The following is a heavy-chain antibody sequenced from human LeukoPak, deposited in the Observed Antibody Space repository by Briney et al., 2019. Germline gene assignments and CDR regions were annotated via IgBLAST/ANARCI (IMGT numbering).Heavy chain of an antibody. D-gene: IGHD4-23*01. CDR1: GFTFSSYA. Sequence: GGSLRLSCAASGFTFSSYAMSWVRQAPGKGLEWVSAISGSGGSTYYADSVKGRFTISRDNSKNTLYLQMNSLRAEDTAVYYCARDQAVVTPVSYYYMDVWGKGTTVTISS. CDR3: ARDQAVVTPVSYYYMDV. CDR2: ISGSGGST. J-gene: IGHJ6*03. V-gene: IGHV3-23*01.